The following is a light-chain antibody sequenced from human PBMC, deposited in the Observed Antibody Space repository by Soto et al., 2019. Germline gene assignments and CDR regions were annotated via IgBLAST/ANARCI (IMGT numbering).Light chain of an antibody. CDR3: QHYNSYSEA. CDR2: KAS. CDR1: QTISSW. V-gene: IGKV1-5*03. Sequence: TPFPSTPVWSVGDRSNLTLPAIQTISSWLAWYQQKPGKAPKLLIYKASTLKSGVPSRFSGSGSGTEFTLTISSLQPDDFATYYCQHYNSYSEAFGQGTKVDIK. J-gene: IGKJ1*01.